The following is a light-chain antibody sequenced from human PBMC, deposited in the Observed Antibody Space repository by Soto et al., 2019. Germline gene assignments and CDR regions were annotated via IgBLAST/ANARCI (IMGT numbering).Light chain of an antibody. J-gene: IGKJ4*01. CDR1: QDIDRW. CDR2: TSS. V-gene: IGKV1D-12*01. Sequence: DIQLTQSPSSVSASVGDRVTLTCRASQDIDRWLAWYQQKPGKAPKLLIHTSSSLHSGVPSRFSGSRSGTDFTLTISSLQPEDFATSYCQQSRNFPHPFGGGTKVQIK. CDR3: QQSRNFPHP.